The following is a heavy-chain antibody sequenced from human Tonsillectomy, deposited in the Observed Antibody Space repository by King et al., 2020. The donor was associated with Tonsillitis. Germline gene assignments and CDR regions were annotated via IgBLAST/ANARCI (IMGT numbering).Heavy chain of an antibody. J-gene: IGHJ4*02. D-gene: IGHD5-18*01. CDR1: GLTFNDAW. V-gene: IGHV3-15*07. CDR3: TTLGYSYPFDH. CDR2: IKSKIDGGIT. Sequence: VQLVESGGGLVKPGGSLRLSCEASGLTFNDAWMNWVRQSPGKGLEWVGRIKSKIDGGITDYAAPVKGRFTISRDDSKNTLYLQMNSLKTEDTAVYYCTTLGYSYPFDHWGQGTLVTVSS.